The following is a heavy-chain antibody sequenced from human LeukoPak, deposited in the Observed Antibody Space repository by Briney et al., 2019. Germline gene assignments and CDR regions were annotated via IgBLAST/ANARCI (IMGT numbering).Heavy chain of an antibody. J-gene: IGHJ4*02. Sequence: GGSLRLSCAASGFTFDDYTMHWVRQAPGKGLEWVSLIRWDGGSTYYADSVKGRFTISRDNSKNSLYLQMNSLRTEDTALYYCAKEANRGTSLYFDYWGQGTLVSVTS. CDR2: IRWDGGST. CDR1: GFTFDDYT. CDR3: AKEANRGTSLYFDY. V-gene: IGHV3-43*01.